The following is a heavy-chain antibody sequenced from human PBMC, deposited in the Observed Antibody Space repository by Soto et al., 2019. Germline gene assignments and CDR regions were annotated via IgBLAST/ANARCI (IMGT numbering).Heavy chain of an antibody. Sequence: EVQLLESGGGLEQPGGSLRLSCLASGFTFRNYAMSWVRQAPGKGLEWVSALSSSGDDAFYADSVKGRFTISRDNSRNMVSLQMNSLRDEDTAVSYCAKLEVDSGVAAYVDHWGQGTRVTVSS. V-gene: IGHV3-23*01. CDR2: LSSSGDDA. CDR3: AKLEVDSGVAAYVDH. D-gene: IGHD3-3*01. CDR1: GFTFRNYA. J-gene: IGHJ4*02.